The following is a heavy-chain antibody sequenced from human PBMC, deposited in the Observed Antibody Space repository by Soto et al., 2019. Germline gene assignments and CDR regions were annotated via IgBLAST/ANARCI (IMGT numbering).Heavy chain of an antibody. D-gene: IGHD6-19*01. Sequence: SVKVSCKASGYTFTSYGISWVRQAPGQGLEWMGGIIPIFGTANYAQKFQGRVTITADESTSTAYMELSSLRSEDTAVYYCARESRSAVAVPGAPYYFDYWGQGTLVTVSS. CDR2: IIPIFGTA. CDR1: GYTFTSYG. CDR3: ARESRSAVAVPGAPYYFDY. J-gene: IGHJ4*02. V-gene: IGHV1-69*13.